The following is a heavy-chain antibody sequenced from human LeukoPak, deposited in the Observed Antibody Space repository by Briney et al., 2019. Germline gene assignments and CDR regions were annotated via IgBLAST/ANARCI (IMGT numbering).Heavy chain of an antibody. CDR2: IYSGGST. CDR1: GFKVSRRY. CDR3: ARDNGAGYYYYLDV. Sequence: GGSLRLFCAASGFKVSRRYMSWVRQAPGRGLEWVSVIYSGGSTYYADSVKGRFIISRDNLKNTVFLQVNSLRVEDTAVYYCARDNGAGYYYYLDVWGKGTTVTVSS. D-gene: IGHD6-19*01. V-gene: IGHV3-53*01. J-gene: IGHJ6*03.